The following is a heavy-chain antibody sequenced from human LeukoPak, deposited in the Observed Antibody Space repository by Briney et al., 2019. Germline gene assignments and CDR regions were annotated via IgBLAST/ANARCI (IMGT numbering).Heavy chain of an antibody. D-gene: IGHD2-15*01. CDR3: ARDPYCSGGSCYATFDY. J-gene: IGHJ4*02. CDR1: GFTFSSYW. CDR2: IKQDGSEK. V-gene: IGHV3-7*01. Sequence: GGSLRLSCAASGFTFSSYWMSWVRQAPGKGLEGVANIKQDGSEKYYVDSVKGRFTISRDNAKNSLYLQMNSLRAEDTAVYYCARDPYCSGGSCYATFDYWGQGTLVTVSS.